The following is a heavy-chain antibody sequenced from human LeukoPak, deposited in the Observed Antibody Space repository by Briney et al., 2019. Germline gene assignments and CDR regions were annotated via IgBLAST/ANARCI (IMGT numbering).Heavy chain of an antibody. J-gene: IGHJ5*02. CDR1: GDTFSSYA. V-gene: IGHV1-69*01. Sequence: SVKVSCKASGDTFSSYAISWVRQAPGQGLEWMGGIIPIFGTANYAQKFQGRVTITADESTSTAYMELSSLRSEDTAVYYCARGRLPAATYNWFDPWGQGTLVTVSS. D-gene: IGHD2-2*01. CDR3: ARGRLPAATYNWFDP. CDR2: IIPIFGTA.